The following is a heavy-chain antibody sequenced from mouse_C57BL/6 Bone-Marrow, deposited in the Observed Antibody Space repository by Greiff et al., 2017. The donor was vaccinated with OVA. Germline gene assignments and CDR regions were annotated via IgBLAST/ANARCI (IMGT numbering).Heavy chain of an antibody. V-gene: IGHV7-1*01. Sequence: EVQGVESGGGLVQSGRSLRLSCATSGFTFSDFYMEWVRQAPGTGLEWIAASRNKANDYTTEYSASVKGRFIVSRDTSQSILYLQMNALRAEYTAIYYCARESPKGNGYFDVWGTGTTVTVSS. CDR3: ARESPKGNGYFDV. J-gene: IGHJ1*03. CDR1: GFTFSDFY. CDR2: SRNKANDYTT.